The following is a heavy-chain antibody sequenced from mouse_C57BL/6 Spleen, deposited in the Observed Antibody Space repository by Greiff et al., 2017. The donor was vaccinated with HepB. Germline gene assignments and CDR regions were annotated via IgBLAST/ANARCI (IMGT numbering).Heavy chain of an antibody. CDR3: ARYRDYFDY. CDR1: GYTFTDYN. J-gene: IGHJ2*01. V-gene: IGHV1-18*01. CDR2: INPNNGGT. Sequence: VQLQQSGPELVKPGASVKIPCKASGYTFTDYNVDWVKQSHGKSLEWIGDINPNNGGTIYNQKFKGKATLTVDKSSSTAYMELRSLTSEDTAVYYCARYRDYFDYWGQGTTLTVSS.